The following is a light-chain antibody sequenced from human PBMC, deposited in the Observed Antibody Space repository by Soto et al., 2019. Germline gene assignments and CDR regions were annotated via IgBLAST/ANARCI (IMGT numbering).Light chain of an antibody. Sequence: QSALTQPPSASGSPGQSVTISCTGTSSDVGGYHYVSWYQQHPGKAPKLMIHEVTKRPSGVPDRFSGSKSGNTASLTVSGLQGEDEADYYCSSYTSSGTLVFGGGTKLTVL. CDR2: EVT. J-gene: IGLJ2*01. V-gene: IGLV2-8*01. CDR1: SSDVGGYHY. CDR3: SSYTSSGTLV.